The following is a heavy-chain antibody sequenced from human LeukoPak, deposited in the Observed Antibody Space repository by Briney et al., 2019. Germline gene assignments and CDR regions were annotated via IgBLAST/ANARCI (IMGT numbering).Heavy chain of an antibody. CDR3: AKYPRDTRCCYYWYFDL. Sequence: GGSLRLSCAASGFTFSSYSMNWVRQAPGKGLEWVSYISSSSSTIYYADSVKGRFTISRDNAKNSLYLQMNSLRAEDTAVYYCAKYPRDTRCCYYWYFDLWGRGTLVTVSS. J-gene: IGHJ2*01. CDR1: GFTFSSYS. D-gene: IGHD2-2*01. CDR2: ISSSSSTI. V-gene: IGHV3-48*04.